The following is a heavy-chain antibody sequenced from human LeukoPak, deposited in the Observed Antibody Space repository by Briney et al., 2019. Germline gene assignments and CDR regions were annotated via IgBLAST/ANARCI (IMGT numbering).Heavy chain of an antibody. CDR2: INHSGST. J-gene: IGHJ6*03. CDR3: ARGPDYGDYYYYYYMDV. V-gene: IGHV4-34*01. D-gene: IGHD4-17*01. Sequence: PSETLSLTCAVYGGSFSGYYWSWIRQPPGKGLEWIGEINHSGSTNYNPSLKSRVTISVDTSKNQFSLKLSSVTAADTAVYYCARGPDYGDYYYYYYMDVWGKGTTVTVSS. CDR1: GGSFSGYY.